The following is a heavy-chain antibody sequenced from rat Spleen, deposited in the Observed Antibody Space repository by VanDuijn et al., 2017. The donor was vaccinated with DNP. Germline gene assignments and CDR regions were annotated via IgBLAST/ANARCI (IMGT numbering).Heavy chain of an antibody. J-gene: IGHJ2*01. V-gene: IGHV5-22*01. D-gene: IGHD4-3*01. CDR3: ARWNSGHFDY. Sequence: EVQLVESGGGLVQPGRSLKLSCAASGFTFSDYYMAWVRQAPTKGLEWVAYISYNGGSTYYGDSVKGRFTISRDNAKSTLYLQMNSLRPEETATYYCARWNSGHFDYWGQGVMVPVSS. CDR1: GFTFSDYY. CDR2: ISYNGGST.